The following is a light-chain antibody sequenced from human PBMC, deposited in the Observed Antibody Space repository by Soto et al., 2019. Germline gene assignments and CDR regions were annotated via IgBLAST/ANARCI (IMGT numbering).Light chain of an antibody. CDR2: GAS. CDR3: QQYHSWPHT. J-gene: IGKJ2*01. V-gene: IGKV3-15*01. CDR1: QSVTTN. Sequence: ETVLTQSPATLSVSPGERATFSSNATQSVTTNLAWYQQKPGQVPRLLIYGASTRATGIPARFSGSGSGTEFTLSISSLQSEDFAIYHCQQYHSWPHTFGQGTKLEIK.